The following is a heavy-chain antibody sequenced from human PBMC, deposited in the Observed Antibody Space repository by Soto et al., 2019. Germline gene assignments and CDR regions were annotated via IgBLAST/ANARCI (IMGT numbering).Heavy chain of an antibody. Sequence: SVKVSCKASGGTFSSYAISWVRQAPGQGLEWMGWIIAIFGTANYAQKLQGRVTMTADTSTSTAYMELRSLRSDDTAVYYCARYLELQSWFDPWGQGTLVTVSS. V-gene: IGHV1-69*06. D-gene: IGHD1-7*01. J-gene: IGHJ5*02. CDR3: ARYLELQSWFDP. CDR2: IIAIFGTA. CDR1: GGTFSSYA.